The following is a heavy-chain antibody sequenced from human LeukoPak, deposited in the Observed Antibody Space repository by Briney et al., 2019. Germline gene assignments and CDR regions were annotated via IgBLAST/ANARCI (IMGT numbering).Heavy chain of an antibody. V-gene: IGHV3-74*01. CDR3: VRDPPTALELFDY. J-gene: IGHJ4*02. D-gene: IGHD5-18*01. CDR1: GFTFSSYL. Sequence: GGSLRLSCAASGFTFSSYLMHWVRQAPGKWLVWVSRINSDGSDTNYADSVKGRFTISRDNAKNTLDLQMNSLRAEDTAVYFCVRDPPTALELFDYWGQGTLVTVSS. CDR2: INSDGSDT.